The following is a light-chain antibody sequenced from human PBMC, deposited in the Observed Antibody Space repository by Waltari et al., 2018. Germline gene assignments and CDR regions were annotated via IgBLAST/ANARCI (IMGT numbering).Light chain of an antibody. Sequence: DIQMTQSPSTLSASIGDRVTITCRASQNISPWLAWYQQKPGKAPRLLIYKTSTLQTGVPSRFSGGGSGTEFTLTINSLQTGDFATYYGQQYTFWTWTFGQGTKV. CDR1: QNISPW. CDR3: QQYTFWTWT. CDR2: KTS. V-gene: IGKV1-5*03. J-gene: IGKJ1*01.